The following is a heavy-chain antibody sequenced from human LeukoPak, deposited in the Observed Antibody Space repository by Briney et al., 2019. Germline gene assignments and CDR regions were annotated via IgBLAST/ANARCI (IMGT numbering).Heavy chain of an antibody. CDR1: GFTFSSYA. D-gene: IGHD2-2*01. J-gene: IGHJ5*02. Sequence: GGSLRLSCAASGFTFSSYAMHWVRQAPGKGLEWVAVISYDGSNNYYADSVKGRFTISRDNSKNTLYLQMNSLRAEDTAVYYCARVDCSSTSCYHNQQGLVRFDPWGQGTLVTVSS. CDR2: ISYDGSNN. V-gene: IGHV3-30-3*01. CDR3: ARVDCSSTSCYHNQQGLVRFDP.